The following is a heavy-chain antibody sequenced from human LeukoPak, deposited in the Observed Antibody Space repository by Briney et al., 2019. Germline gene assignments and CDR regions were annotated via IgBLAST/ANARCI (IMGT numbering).Heavy chain of an antibody. Sequence: TGGSLRLSCAASGFTFSTYAMSWVRQAPGKGLDWVSTISDGGTDTHYADSVKGRFTISRDNSNNTLYLQMNSLRAEDTAVYYCVKALYGDYGRFDYWGRGTLVTVSS. J-gene: IGHJ4*02. CDR1: GFTFSTYA. V-gene: IGHV3-23*01. D-gene: IGHD4-17*01. CDR2: ISDGGTDT. CDR3: VKALYGDYGRFDY.